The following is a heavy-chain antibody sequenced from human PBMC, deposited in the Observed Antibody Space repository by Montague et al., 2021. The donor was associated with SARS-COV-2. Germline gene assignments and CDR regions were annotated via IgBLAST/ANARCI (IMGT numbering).Heavy chain of an antibody. V-gene: IGHV4-31*03. CDR3: ARVSVEMAQMGVYYYYGMDV. CDR1: GGSFSSGSYY. D-gene: IGHD5-24*01. J-gene: IGHJ6*02. Sequence: TLSLTCTVSGGSFSSGSYYWSWIRPAAGKGRDWEVNIYYSASNYYNPSLKSRVTISIDTSKNQFSLKLSSVTAADTAVYYCARVSVEMAQMGVYYYYGMDVWGQGTMVTVSS. CDR2: IYYSASN.